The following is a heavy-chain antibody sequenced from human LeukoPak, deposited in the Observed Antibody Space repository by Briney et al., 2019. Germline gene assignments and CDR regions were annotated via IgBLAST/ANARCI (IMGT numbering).Heavy chain of an antibody. CDR3: AKDPQVGAPDY. CDR2: ISSSSSYI. CDR1: GFTFSGFS. D-gene: IGHD1-26*01. J-gene: IGHJ4*02. Sequence: GGSLRLSCAAPGFTFSGFSMNWVRQAPGKGLEWVSSISSSSSYIYYADSVKGRFTISRDNAKNSLYLQMNSLRAEDTAVYYCAKDPQVGAPDYWGQGTLVTVSS. V-gene: IGHV3-21*01.